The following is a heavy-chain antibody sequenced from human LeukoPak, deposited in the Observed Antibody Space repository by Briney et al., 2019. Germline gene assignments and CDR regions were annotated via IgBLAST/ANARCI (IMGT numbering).Heavy chain of an antibody. CDR1: GFTFSSYE. CDR2: ISSSGSTI. CDR3: ARDSSRTDACDI. J-gene: IGHJ3*02. V-gene: IGHV3-48*03. Sequence: PGGSLRLSCAASGFTFSSYEMNWVRQAPGKGLEWVSYISSSGSTIYYADSVKGRFTISRDNAKNSLYLQMNSLRAEDTAVYYCARDSSRTDACDIWGQGTMVTVSS.